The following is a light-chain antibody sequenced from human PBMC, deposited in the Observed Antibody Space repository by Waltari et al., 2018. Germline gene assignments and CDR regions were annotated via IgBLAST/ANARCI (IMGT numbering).Light chain of an antibody. Sequence: EVVMKQSPTTLYVSQGERDNLSCRASQIVSRYLAWYQHKPGQAPRLLIYASSSRATGVPARFSGSGSGTEFTLTLSSLQSEAFAVYYCQQYSNWPPLTFGGGTKVEIK. CDR2: ASS. V-gene: IGKV3-15*01. J-gene: IGKJ4*01. CDR1: QIVSRY. CDR3: QQYSNWPPLT.